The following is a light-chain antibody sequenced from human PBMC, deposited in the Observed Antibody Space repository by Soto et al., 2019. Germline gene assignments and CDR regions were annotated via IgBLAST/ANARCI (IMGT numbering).Light chain of an antibody. CDR2: DAS. CDR3: QQRSNWPPVIT. J-gene: IGKJ5*01. Sequence: EIVLTQSPATLSLSPGERATLSCRASQTFSSHLAWYQQKPGQAPRLLIYDASKRATGIPARFSGRGSGTDFTLTISSFEPEDFAVYSCQQRSNWPPVITFGQGTRLEIK. CDR1: QTFSSH. V-gene: IGKV3-11*01.